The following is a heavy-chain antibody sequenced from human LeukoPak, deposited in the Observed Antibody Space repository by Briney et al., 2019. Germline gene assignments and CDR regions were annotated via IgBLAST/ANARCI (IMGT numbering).Heavy chain of an antibody. V-gene: IGHV4-34*01. CDR1: GGSFSGYY. Sequence: SETLSLTCAVYGGSFSGYYWSWIRQPPGKGLEWIWEINHSGSTNYNPSLKSRVTISVDTSKNQFSLKLSSVTAADTAVYYCARLRKVPGAFDIWGQGTMVTVSS. CDR3: ARLRKVPGAFDI. CDR2: INHSGST. J-gene: IGHJ3*02.